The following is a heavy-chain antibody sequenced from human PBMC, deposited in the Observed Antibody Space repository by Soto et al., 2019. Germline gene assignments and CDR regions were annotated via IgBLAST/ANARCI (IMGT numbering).Heavy chain of an antibody. V-gene: IGHV1-18*01. Sequence: ASVKVSCKASGYTFTSYGISWVRQAPGQGLEWMGWISAYNGNTNYAQKLQGRVTMTTDTSTSTAYMELRSLRSDDKAVYYCARDWLMRSIVRAERSLFDYWGQGTLVTVSS. CDR3: ARDWLMRSIVRAERSLFDY. J-gene: IGHJ4*02. CDR2: ISAYNGNT. D-gene: IGHD3-10*01. CDR1: GYTFTSYG.